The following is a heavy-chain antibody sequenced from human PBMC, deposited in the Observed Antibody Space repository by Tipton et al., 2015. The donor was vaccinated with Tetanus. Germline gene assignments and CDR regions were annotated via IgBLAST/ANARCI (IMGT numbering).Heavy chain of an antibody. Sequence: TLSLTCSVSRGSINSGTFYWAWLRQPPGKGLQWIGNIYYSGTTYYNSSLESRVPISLETSKNQFSLKLASVTAADTAVYYCALQADNWFDPWGQGTLVTVSS. CDR3: ALQADNWFDP. CDR1: RGSINSGTFY. J-gene: IGHJ5*02. CDR2: IYYSGTT. V-gene: IGHV4-39*01.